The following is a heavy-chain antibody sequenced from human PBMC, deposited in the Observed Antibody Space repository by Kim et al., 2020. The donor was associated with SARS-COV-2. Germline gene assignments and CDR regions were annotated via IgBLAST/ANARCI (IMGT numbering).Heavy chain of an antibody. V-gene: IGHV3-30*01. J-gene: IGHJ4*02. Sequence: SGKYYADAVKGRFTISRDNSKNTLYLQMNSLRAEDTGVYYCARVGTGFEYWGQGTLVTVSS. CDR2: SGK. CDR3: ARVGTGFEY.